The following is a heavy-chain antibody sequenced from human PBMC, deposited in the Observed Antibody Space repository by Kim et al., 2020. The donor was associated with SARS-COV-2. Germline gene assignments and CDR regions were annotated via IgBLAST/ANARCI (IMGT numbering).Heavy chain of an antibody. CDR2: IYYSGST. D-gene: IGHD4-17*01. CDR3: ARKGSVTTFDY. CDR1: GGSISSSSYY. V-gene: IGHV4-39*01. J-gene: IGHJ4*02. Sequence: SETLSLTCTVSGGSISSSSYYWGWIRQPPGKGLEWIGSIYYSGSTYYNPSLKSRVTISVDTSKNQFSLKLSSVTAADTAVYYCARKGSVTTFDYWGQGTLVTVAS.